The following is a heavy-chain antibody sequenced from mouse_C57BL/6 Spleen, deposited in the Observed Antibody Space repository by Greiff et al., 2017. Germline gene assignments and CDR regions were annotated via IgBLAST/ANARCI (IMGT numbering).Heavy chain of an antibody. CDR3: ARGIITTVVANYYAMDY. Sequence: QVQLQQPGAELVQPGASVKLSCKASGYTFTSYWMHWVKQRPGRGLEWIGRIDPNSGGTKYNEKFKSKAPLTVDKPSSTAYMQLSSLTSEDSAVYYCARGIITTVVANYYAMDYWGQGTSVTVSS. V-gene: IGHV1-72*01. CDR2: IDPNSGGT. J-gene: IGHJ4*01. CDR1: GYTFTSYW. D-gene: IGHD1-1*01.